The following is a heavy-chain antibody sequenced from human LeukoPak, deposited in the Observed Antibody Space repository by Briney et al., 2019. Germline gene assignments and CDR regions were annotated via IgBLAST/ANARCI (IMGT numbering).Heavy chain of an antibody. CDR3: AKGPSEGWFGWFNS. CDR2: ISYDGSNK. Sequence: GGSLRLSCAASGFTFSSYGMHWVRQAPGKGLEWVAVISYDGSNKYYADSVKGRFTISRDNSKNTLFLQMNSLRAEDTAIYYCAKGPSEGWFGWFNSWGQGTLVTVSS. V-gene: IGHV3-30*18. D-gene: IGHD3-10*01. CDR1: GFTFSSYG. J-gene: IGHJ5*01.